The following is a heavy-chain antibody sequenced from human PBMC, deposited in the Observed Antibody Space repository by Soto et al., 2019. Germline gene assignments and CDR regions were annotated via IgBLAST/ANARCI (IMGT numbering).Heavy chain of an antibody. CDR2: TYYRSKWYN. V-gene: IGHV6-1*01. D-gene: IGHD6-13*01. CDR3: ARDLTGFGSSWYLWFDP. Sequence: QVQLQQSGPGLVKPSQTLSLTCAISGDSVSSNSAAWNWSRQSPSRGLEWLGRTYYRSKWYNDYAVSVKSRITINPDTSKNQFSLQLNSVTPEDTAVYYCARDLTGFGSSWYLWFDPWGQGTLVTVSS. J-gene: IGHJ5*02. CDR1: GDSVSSNSAA.